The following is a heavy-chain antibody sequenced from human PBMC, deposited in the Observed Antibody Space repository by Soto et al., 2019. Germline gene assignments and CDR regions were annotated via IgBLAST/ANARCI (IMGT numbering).Heavy chain of an antibody. J-gene: IGHJ5*02. CDR2: VNTDGTST. V-gene: IGHV3-74*01. CDR1: GFTFSNHG. Sequence: GGSLRLSCAASGFTFSNHGMHWVRQAPGKGLAWVSRVNTDGTSTTYADSVRGRFTVSRDNAKNTLYLQMKSLRVEDTAVYYCPRDRPHNWFDPWGQGTLVTVSS. CDR3: PRDRPHNWFDP.